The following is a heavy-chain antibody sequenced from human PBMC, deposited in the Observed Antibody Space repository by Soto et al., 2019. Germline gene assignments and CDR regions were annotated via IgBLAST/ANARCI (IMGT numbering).Heavy chain of an antibody. CDR1: GGSVNSDNFY. CDR3: AREFSNSPEAFDS. J-gene: IGHJ4*02. D-gene: IGHD6-6*01. CDR2: IYYTGST. Sequence: QVHLQESGPGQVKPSETLSLICTVSGGSVNSDNFYWSWIRQPPGRGLEWIGYIYYTGSTKYNPSLKSRVTISIDTSTNQFSLKLSSVTAADTAVDYCAREFSNSPEAFDSWGQGSLVTVSS. V-gene: IGHV4-61*01.